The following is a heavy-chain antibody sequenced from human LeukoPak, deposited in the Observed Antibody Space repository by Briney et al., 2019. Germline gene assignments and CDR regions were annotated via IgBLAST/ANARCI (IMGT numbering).Heavy chain of an antibody. Sequence: PGGSLRLSCAASGFTFSSYSMNWVRQAPGKGLEWVSSISSSSSYIYYADSVKGRLTISRDNAKNSLYLQMNSLRAEDTAVYYCARDHFWGAFDIWGQGTMVTVSS. CDR3: ARDHFWGAFDI. J-gene: IGHJ3*02. CDR1: GFTFSSYS. V-gene: IGHV3-21*01. CDR2: ISSSSSYI. D-gene: IGHD3-3*02.